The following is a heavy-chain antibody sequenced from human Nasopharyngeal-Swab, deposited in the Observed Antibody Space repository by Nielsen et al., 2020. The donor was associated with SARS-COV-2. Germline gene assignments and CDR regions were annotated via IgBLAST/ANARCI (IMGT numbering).Heavy chain of an antibody. V-gene: IGHV3-74*01. CDR3: ARDFDKTGD. Sequence: GGSLRLSCAVSGFTFSNYWIHWVRQAPGKGLVWVSRINSDGSRTGYADSVKGRFAISRDNAKNTVYLEMNSLRAEDTAVYYCARDFDKTGDWGQGTLVTVFS. CDR2: INSDGSRT. CDR1: GFTFSNYW. J-gene: IGHJ4*02. D-gene: IGHD7-27*01.